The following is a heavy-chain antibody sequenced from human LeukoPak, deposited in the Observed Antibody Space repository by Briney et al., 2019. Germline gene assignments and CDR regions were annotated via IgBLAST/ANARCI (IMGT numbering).Heavy chain of an antibody. CDR1: GDSISNTYYY. Sequence: SETLSLTCTVSGDSISNTYYYWAWIRQPPGKGLEWIGGINYSGPTYYNPSLRSRVTISLDTAKNQFSLKLSSVTAADTAVYYCARHCSGGSCYPNYYFDYWGQGTLVTVSS. CDR3: ARHCSGGSCYPNYYFDY. V-gene: IGHV4-39*07. CDR2: INYSGPT. J-gene: IGHJ4*02. D-gene: IGHD2-15*01.